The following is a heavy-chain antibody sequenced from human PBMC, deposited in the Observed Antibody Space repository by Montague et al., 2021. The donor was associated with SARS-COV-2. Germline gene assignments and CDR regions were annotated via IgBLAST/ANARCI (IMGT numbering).Heavy chain of an antibody. V-gene: IGHV4-39*07. CDR3: ARAGQQLARYYYYGMDV. CDR1: GGSVSSNSYY. D-gene: IGHD6-13*01. J-gene: IGHJ6*02. Sequence: SETLSLTCTVSGGSVSSNSYYWAWIRQPPGKGLEWIGSIYYSGSTYYNPSLKSRVTTSVDASKNQFSLKLSSVTAADTAVYYCARAGQQLARYYYYGMDVWGQGTTVTVSS. CDR2: IYYSGST.